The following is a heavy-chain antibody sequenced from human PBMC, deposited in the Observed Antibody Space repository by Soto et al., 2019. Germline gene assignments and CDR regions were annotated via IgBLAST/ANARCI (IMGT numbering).Heavy chain of an antibody. V-gene: IGHV3-43*01. CDR2: IAWGADST. CDR1: GFTFADST. D-gene: IGHD5-12*01. Sequence: DVPLVESGGVVVQPGGSLTLSCAASGFTFADSTMHWVRQAPGKALEWVSLIAWGADSTYYADSVKGRFTISRDNNKHSLYLEMSSLRTEDTALYYCAKGRDGYTKDWGQGTLVIVSS. CDR3: AKGRDGYTKD. J-gene: IGHJ4*02.